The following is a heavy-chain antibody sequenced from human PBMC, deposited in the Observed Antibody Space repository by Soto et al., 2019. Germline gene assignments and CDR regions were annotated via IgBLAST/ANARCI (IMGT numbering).Heavy chain of an antibody. CDR2: SSYTGNNN. CDR1: GFTFSNHE. Sequence: GGSLRLSCAASGFTFSNHEMNWVRQTPGKGTEWVTYSSYTGNNNYYADSMNARSTIPSYNSTVSPYLQMTRLTVELTVIYYCVRRLRIDYDSRELHYWGQGTLVTVSS. CDR3: VRRLRIDYDSRELHY. D-gene: IGHD3-16*01. V-gene: IGHV3-48*03. J-gene: IGHJ4*02.